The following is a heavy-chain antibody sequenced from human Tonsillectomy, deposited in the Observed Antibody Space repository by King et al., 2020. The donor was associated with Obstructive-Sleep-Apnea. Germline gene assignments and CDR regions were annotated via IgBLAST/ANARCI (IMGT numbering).Heavy chain of an antibody. CDR3: ARDRCGSWDYYYYGMDV. CDR2: ISYDGSNK. J-gene: IGHJ6*02. V-gene: IGHV3-30*14. CDR1: GFTFSSYA. Sequence: VQLVQSGGGVVQPGRSLRLSCAASGFTFSSYAMHWVRQAPGKGLEWVAVISYDGSNKYYADSVKGRFTISRDNSKNTLYLQMNSLRAEDTAVYYCARDRCGSWDYYYYGMDVWGQGTTVTVSS. D-gene: IGHD1-26*01.